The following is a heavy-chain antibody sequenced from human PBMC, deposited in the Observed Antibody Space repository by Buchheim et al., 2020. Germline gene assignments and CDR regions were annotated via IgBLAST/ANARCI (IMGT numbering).Heavy chain of an antibody. V-gene: IGHV1-46*01. J-gene: IGHJ4*02. CDR2: INSSGGSA. D-gene: IGHD5-12*01. Sequence: QVQLVQSGAEVKKPGASVKVSCKASGYTFSTYYMHWVRQAPGQGPEWMGLINSSGGSASYAQKFQGRVPMTRDTSTRIVYMELSSLRSEDTAVYYCARGYSYGSSYFDYWGQGTL. CDR1: GYTFSTYY. CDR3: ARGYSYGSSYFDY.